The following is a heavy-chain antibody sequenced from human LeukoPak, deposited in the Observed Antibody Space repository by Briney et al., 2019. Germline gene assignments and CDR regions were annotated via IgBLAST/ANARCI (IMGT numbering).Heavy chain of an antibody. Sequence: PSETLSLTCTVSGDSISGYSWSWTRQSPEKGLEWIGLIQTSGTTKYNPSLKGRVSISVDTSKTQVSLKVSSVTAADTAVYYCARRVTSKAVRPNIYQFMDVWGKGTTVTVSS. V-gene: IGHV4-4*09. CDR2: IQTSGTT. J-gene: IGHJ6*03. D-gene: IGHD6-19*01. CDR1: GDSISGYS. CDR3: ARRVTSKAVRPNIYQFMDV.